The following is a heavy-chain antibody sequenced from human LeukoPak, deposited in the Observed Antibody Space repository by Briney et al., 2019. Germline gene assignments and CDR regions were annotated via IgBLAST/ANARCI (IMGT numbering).Heavy chain of an antibody. CDR1: GGSFSGYY. CDR3: ARGLSVNGVWFDP. Sequence: PSETLSLTCAVYGGSFSGYYWSWIRQPPGKGLEWIGEINHSGSTNYNPSLKSRVTISVDTSKNQFSLKLSSVTAADTAVYYCARGLSVNGVWFDPWGQGTLVTVSS. D-gene: IGHD2-8*01. CDR2: INHSGST. V-gene: IGHV4-34*01. J-gene: IGHJ5*02.